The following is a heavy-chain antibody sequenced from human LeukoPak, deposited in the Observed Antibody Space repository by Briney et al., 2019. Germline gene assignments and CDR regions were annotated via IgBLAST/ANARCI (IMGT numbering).Heavy chain of an antibody. CDR2: INPNSGGT. V-gene: IGHV1-2*02. J-gene: IGHJ4*02. CDR1: GYTFTGYY. Sequence: ASVKVSCKASGYTFTGYYIHWVRLAPGQGLECMGWINPNSGGTNYAQKFQGRVTMTRDTSISTAYMELRSLRSDDTAVYYCARVDIVVVPAAPDYWGQGTLVTVSS. CDR3: ARVDIVVVPAAPDY. D-gene: IGHD2-2*01.